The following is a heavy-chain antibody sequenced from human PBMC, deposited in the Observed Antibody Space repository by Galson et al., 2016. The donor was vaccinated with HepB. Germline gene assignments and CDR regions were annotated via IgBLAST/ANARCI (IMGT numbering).Heavy chain of an antibody. Sequence: SLRLSCAASGFPFSTYAMTWFRKPPGKGLEWVSSISGPGDIASYAASVKGRFTMSRDNSKNTVYLQMNGLRAEDAAIYYCAKVGRAAFIVLIPWTVTLSWGQGTLVTVSS. CDR2: ISGPGDIA. CDR3: AKVGRAAFIVLIPWTVTLS. J-gene: IGHJ5*02. V-gene: IGHV3-23*01. CDR1: GFPFSTYA. D-gene: IGHD2-2*01.